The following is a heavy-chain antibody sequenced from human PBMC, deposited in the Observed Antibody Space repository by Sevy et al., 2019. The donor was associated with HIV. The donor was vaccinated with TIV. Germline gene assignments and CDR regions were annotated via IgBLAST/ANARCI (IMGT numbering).Heavy chain of an antibody. J-gene: IGHJ4*02. Sequence: SESLSLTCTVSGGSIRSGRYYWTWIRQPAGNGLEWIGRVFPSGGVDFNPSMMRRASISIDTSKKQFSLRLTSVTAADAAVYYCARAEGHGDNYGYFDSWGPGIVVTVSS. CDR1: GGSIRSGRYY. D-gene: IGHD3-16*01. V-gene: IGHV4-61*02. CDR2: VFPSGGV. CDR3: ARAEGHGDNYGYFDS.